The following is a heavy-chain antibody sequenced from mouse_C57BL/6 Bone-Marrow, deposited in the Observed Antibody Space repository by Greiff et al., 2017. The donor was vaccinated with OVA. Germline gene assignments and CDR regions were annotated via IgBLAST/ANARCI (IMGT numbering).Heavy chain of an antibody. CDR1: GYTFTSYW. V-gene: IGHV1-50*01. CDR2: IDPSDSST. D-gene: IGHD1-1*01. J-gene: IGHJ2*01. Sequence: QVQLKQPGAELVKPGASVKLSCKASGYTFTSYWMQWVKQRPGQGLEWIGEIDPSDSSTNYNQKFKGKATLTVDTSSSSAYMQLSSLTSEDSAVYCCARPRTTVPFDYWGQGTTLTVSS. CDR3: ARPRTTVPFDY.